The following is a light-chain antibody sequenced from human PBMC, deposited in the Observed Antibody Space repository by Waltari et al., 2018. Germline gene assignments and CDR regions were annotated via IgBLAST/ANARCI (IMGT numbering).Light chain of an antibody. CDR3: SSYTSSSTLV. J-gene: IGLJ2*01. V-gene: IGLV2-14*03. CDR2: DVT. Sequence: QSALTQPASVSGSPGQSITISCIGTSSDVSAYHYVSWYQQHPGKAPKLMIYDVTNRPSGISNRFSGSKSGKTASLTISGLQAEDEADYYRSSYTSSSTLVFGGGTKLTVL. CDR1: SSDVSAYHY.